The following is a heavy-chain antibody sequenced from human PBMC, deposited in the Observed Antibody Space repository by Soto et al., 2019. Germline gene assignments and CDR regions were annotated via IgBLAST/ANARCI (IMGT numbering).Heavy chain of an antibody. D-gene: IGHD5-18*01. J-gene: IGHJ4*02. CDR3: ARDQPGYSYGYGVGY. CDR1: GFTFSSYS. Sequence: EVQLVESGGGLVKPGGSLRLSCAASGFTFSSYSMNWVRQAPGKGLEWVSSISSSSSYRYYADSVKGRFTISRDNAKNSLYLQMNSLRAEDTAVYYCARDQPGYSYGYGVGYWGQGTLVTVSS. V-gene: IGHV3-21*01. CDR2: ISSSSSYR.